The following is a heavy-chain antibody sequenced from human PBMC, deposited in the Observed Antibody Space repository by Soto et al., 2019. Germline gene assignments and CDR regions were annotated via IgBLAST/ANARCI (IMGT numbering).Heavy chain of an antibody. D-gene: IGHD2-15*01. J-gene: IGHJ4*02. CDR1: GFTFSRYW. V-gene: IGHV3-7*01. CDR3: ARDPVCSGGSCYDY. Sequence: GGSLRLSCAASGFTFSRYWMTWVRQAPGKGLEWVANIKQDGSEIYYVDSVKGRFTISRDNAENSLYLQMNSLRAEDTAVYYCARDPVCSGGSCYDYWGQGTLVTVPS. CDR2: IKQDGSEI.